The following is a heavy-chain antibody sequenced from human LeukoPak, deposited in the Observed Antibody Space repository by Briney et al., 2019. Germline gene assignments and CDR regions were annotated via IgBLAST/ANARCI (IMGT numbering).Heavy chain of an antibody. CDR3: ARDRGSGSYYPAAYGMDV. J-gene: IGHJ6*04. V-gene: IGHV4-31*03. Sequence: SETLSLTCSVSGGSISSGGYYWSWIRQHPGKGLEWIGYIYYSGSTYYNPSLKSRVTISVDTSKNQFSLELSSVTAADTAVYYCARDRGSGSYYPAAYGMDVWGKGTTVTVSS. D-gene: IGHD3-10*01. CDR1: GGSISSGGYY. CDR2: IYYSGST.